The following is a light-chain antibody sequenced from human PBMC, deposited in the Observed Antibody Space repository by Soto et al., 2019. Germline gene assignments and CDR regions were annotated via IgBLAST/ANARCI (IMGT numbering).Light chain of an antibody. V-gene: IGLV2-14*01. Sequence: QSALTQPASVSGSPGQSITISCTGTSSDVGGYNYASWYQQHPGKAPKLMIYEVRNRPSGISNRFSGSKSGNTASLTISGLQAEDEADYYCTSYTSSSPYVFGTGTKVTVL. J-gene: IGLJ1*01. CDR2: EVR. CDR1: SSDVGGYNY. CDR3: TSYTSSSPYV.